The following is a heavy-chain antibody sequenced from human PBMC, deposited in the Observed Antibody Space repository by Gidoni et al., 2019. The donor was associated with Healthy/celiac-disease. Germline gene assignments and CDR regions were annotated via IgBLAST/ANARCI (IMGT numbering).Heavy chain of an antibody. V-gene: IGHV7-4-1*02. J-gene: IGHJ5*02. Sequence: QVQLVQSGSEVKKPGASVKVSCKASGYTFTSYAINWVRQAPGQGLEWMGWINTNTGNPTYAQGFTGRFVFSLDTSVSTAYLQISSLKAEDTAVYYCAREVSDFIAAAADWFDPWGQGTLVTVSS. CDR3: AREVSDFIAAAADWFDP. CDR2: INTNTGNP. CDR1: GYTFTSYA. D-gene: IGHD6-13*01.